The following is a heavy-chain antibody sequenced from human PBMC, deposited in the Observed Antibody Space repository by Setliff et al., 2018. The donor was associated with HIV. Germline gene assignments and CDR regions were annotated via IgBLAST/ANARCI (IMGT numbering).Heavy chain of an antibody. CDR3: ARDAPWDSYGLAY. CDR1: GGSISSGDYY. CDR2: IYISGST. D-gene: IGHD5-18*01. Sequence: PSETLSLTCTVSGGSISSGDYYWSWIRQPPGKGLEWIGHIYISGSTNYNPSFNSRVTMSVDTAKNQFSLRLTSVTAADTAMYHCARDAPWDSYGLAYWGQGTLVTVSS. J-gene: IGHJ4*02. V-gene: IGHV4-61*08.